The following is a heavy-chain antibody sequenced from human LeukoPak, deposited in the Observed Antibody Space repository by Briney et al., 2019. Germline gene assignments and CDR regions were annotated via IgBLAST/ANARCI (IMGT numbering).Heavy chain of an antibody. CDR3: ASRYCSSTSCKRTSAYYYYGMDV. CDR1: GYTFTGYY. D-gene: IGHD2-2*01. V-gene: IGHV1-2*02. J-gene: IGHJ6*02. CDR2: INPNSGGT. Sequence: ASVKVSCKASGYTFTGYYVHWVRQAPGQGLEWMGWINPNSGGTNYAQKFQGRVTMTRDTSISTAYMELSRLRSDDTAVYYCASRYCSSTSCKRTSAYYYYGMDVWGQGTTVTVSS.